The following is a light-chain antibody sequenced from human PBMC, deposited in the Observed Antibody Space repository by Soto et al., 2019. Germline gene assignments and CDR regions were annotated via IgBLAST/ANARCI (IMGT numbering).Light chain of an antibody. CDR3: QQYNAWPLT. CDR2: GAS. J-gene: IGKJ4*01. CDR1: QSVGTN. Sequence: EIVMTQSPATLSVSPGERATLSCRASQSVGTNLAWYLQKPGQAPRLLVSGASTRATGVPARFSGSGSGTEFTLTISSLQSEDFAIYYCQQYNAWPLTFGGGTKVEIQ. V-gene: IGKV3-15*01.